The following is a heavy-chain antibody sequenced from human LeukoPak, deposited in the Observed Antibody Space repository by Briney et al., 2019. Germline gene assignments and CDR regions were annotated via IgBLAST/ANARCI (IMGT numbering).Heavy chain of an antibody. Sequence: GASVKVSCKASGYTFTSYYMHWVRQAPGQRHEWMGIINPSGGSTSYAQKFQGRVTMTRDTSTSTVYMELSSLRSEDTAVYYCARGGLATVTTLGYDYWGQGTLVTVSS. J-gene: IGHJ4*02. CDR2: INPSGGST. V-gene: IGHV1-46*01. CDR3: ARGGLATVTTLGYDY. D-gene: IGHD4-17*01. CDR1: GYTFTSYY.